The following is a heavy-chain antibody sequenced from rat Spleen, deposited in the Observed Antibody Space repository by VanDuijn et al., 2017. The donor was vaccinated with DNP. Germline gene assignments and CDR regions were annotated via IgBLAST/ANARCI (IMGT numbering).Heavy chain of an antibody. CDR1: GFIFSDYG. J-gene: IGHJ2*01. V-gene: IGHV5-29*01. Sequence: EVQLVESGGGPVQPGKSLKLSCVASGFIFSDYGMAWVLQAPTKGLEWVASISYDGSSTYYRDFVKGRFIISRNNAKSTLYLQMDSLRSDDTATYYCAGRPPPTRGPFDYWGQGVMVTVSS. CDR2: ISYDGSST. D-gene: IGHD1-4*01. CDR3: AGRPPPTRGPFDY.